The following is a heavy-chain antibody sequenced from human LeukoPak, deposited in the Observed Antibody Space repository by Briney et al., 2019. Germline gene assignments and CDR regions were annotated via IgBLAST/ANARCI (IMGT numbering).Heavy chain of an antibody. V-gene: IGHV4-38-2*02. CDR1: GYSISSGYY. Sequence: SETLSLTCTVSGYSISSGYYWGWIRQPPGKGLEWIGSIYHSGSTNYSPSLKSRVTISLDTSKNQFSLKLSSVTAADTAVYYCARDGVTTASFDYWGQGTLVTVSS. CDR2: IYHSGST. J-gene: IGHJ4*02. CDR3: ARDGVTTASFDY. D-gene: IGHD4-17*01.